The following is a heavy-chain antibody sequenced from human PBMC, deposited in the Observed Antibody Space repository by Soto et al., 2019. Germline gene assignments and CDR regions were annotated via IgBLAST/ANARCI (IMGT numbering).Heavy chain of an antibody. J-gene: IGHJ4*02. Sequence: SETLSLTCTVSGDSISSGGYSWSWIRQPPQKGLEWIGYIYHTGSTSYSPSLKSRVTISVDKSKNQFSLILNSVTAADTAIYYCARAHYGPSGYYLDSWGQGTLVTVSS. CDR3: ARAHYGPSGYYLDS. CDR2: IYHTGST. D-gene: IGHD3-22*01. CDR1: GDSISSGGYS. V-gene: IGHV4-30-2*01.